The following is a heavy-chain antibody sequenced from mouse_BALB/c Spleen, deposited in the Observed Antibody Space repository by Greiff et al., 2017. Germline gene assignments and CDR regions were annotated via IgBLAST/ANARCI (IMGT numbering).Heavy chain of an antibody. D-gene: IGHD2-14*01. CDR3: AREGYRYDDFDY. CDR2: ISYDGSN. J-gene: IGHJ2*01. CDR1: GYSITSGYY. V-gene: IGHV3-6*02. Sequence: EVKLEESGPGLVKPSQSLSLTCSVTGYSITSGYYWNWIRQFPGNKLEWMGYISYDGSNNYNPSLKNRISITRDTSKNQFFLKLNSVTTEDTATYYCAREGYRYDDFDYWGQGTTLTVSS.